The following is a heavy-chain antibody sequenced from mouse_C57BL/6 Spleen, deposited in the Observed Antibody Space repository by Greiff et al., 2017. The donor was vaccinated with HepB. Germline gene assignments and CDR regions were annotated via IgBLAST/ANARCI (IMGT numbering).Heavy chain of an antibody. CDR2: IRLKSDNYAT. Sequence: EVKLVESGGGLVQPGGSMKLSCVASGFTFSNYWMNWVRQSPEKGLEWVAQIRLKSDNYATHSAESVKGRFTISRDDSKSSVYLQMNNLRAEDTGIYYCTVTGTEEFAYWGQGTLVTVAA. D-gene: IGHD4-1*01. J-gene: IGHJ3*01. V-gene: IGHV6-3*01. CDR1: GFTFSNYW. CDR3: TVTGTEEFAY.